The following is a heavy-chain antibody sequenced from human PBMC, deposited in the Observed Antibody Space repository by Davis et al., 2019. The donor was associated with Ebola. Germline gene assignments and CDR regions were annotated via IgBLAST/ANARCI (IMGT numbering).Heavy chain of an antibody. V-gene: IGHV4-61*03. CDR3: ARADGNTYYFDY. CDR1: GGSISSSSYY. J-gene: IGHJ4*02. CDR2: IYYSGST. Sequence: PSETLSLTCTVSGGSISSSSYYWNWIRQPPGKGLEWIGYIYYSGSTNYNPALKSRVTISVDSSKNHFSLKLSSVTAADTAIYYCARADGNTYYFDYWGQGTLVTVSS. D-gene: IGHD2/OR15-2a*01.